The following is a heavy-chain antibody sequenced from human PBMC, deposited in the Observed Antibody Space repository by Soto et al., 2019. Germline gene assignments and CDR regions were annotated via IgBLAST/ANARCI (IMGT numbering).Heavy chain of an antibody. CDR3: ARDQGVAAAGITWFDP. V-gene: IGHV4-4*07. D-gene: IGHD6-13*01. J-gene: IGHJ5*02. Sequence: SETLSLTCTVSGASMNIYHWSWIRQPAGKGLEWIGHIHSSGSTNYNPSLKSRVTMSVDTSKNQFSLRLMSLTAADTAVYYCARDQGVAAAGITWFDPWGQGSLVTVSS. CDR2: IHSSGST. CDR1: GASMNIYH.